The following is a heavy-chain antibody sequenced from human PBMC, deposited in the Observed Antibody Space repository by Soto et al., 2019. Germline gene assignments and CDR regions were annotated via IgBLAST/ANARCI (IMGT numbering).Heavy chain of an antibody. J-gene: IGHJ4*02. Sequence: QVQLVQSGAEVKKPGASVKVSCKASGYTFTSYYISWVRPAPGQGLEWMGWLRVYNGNTNYAQKLQGRVTMTTDASTSTADLELRSLSSDDAAVYYCARDLPPVDSWGQGTLITVSS. CDR3: ARDLPPVDS. CDR1: GYTFTSYY. CDR2: LRVYNGNT. V-gene: IGHV1-18*01.